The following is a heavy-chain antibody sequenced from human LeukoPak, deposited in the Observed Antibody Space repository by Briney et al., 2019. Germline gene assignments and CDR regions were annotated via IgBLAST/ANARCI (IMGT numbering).Heavy chain of an antibody. J-gene: IGHJ4*02. CDR3: ARNGGSYPFFDY. Sequence: XXTFXXXEMTWVRQAPXKGLEWISYISNSGSAIYYADSMKGRFTISRDNTKNSLYLGMNSLRGEDTAVYYCARNGGSYPFFDYWGQGALVTVSS. CDR1: XXTFXXXE. CDR2: ISNSGSAI. V-gene: IGHV3-48*03. D-gene: IGHD1-26*01.